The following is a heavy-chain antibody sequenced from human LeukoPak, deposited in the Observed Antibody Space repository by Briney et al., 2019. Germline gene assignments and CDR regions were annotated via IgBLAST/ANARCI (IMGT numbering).Heavy chain of an antibody. CDR2: IIPIFGTA. Sequence: GASVKVSCKASGGTFSSYAISWVRQAPGQGLEWMGGIIPIFGTANYAQKFQGRVTITTDESTSTAYMELSRLRSEDTAVYYCARGSGLGAAIYYYYYMDVWGKGTTVTVSS. V-gene: IGHV1-69*05. CDR1: GGTFSSYA. CDR3: ARGSGLGAAIYYYYYMDV. J-gene: IGHJ6*03. D-gene: IGHD2-2*02.